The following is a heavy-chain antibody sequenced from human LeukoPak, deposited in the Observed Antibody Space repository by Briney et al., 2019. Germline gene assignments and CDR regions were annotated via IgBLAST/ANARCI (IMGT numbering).Heavy chain of an antibody. CDR1: GYTFTSYG. D-gene: IGHD4-23*01. V-gene: IGHV1-18*01. Sequence: AASVKVSCEASGYTFTSYGISWVRQAPGQGLEWMGWISAYNGNTNYAQKLQGRVTMTTDTSTSTAYMELRSLRSGDTAVYYCARDRYGGNWFDPWGQGTLVTVSS. J-gene: IGHJ5*02. CDR2: ISAYNGNT. CDR3: ARDRYGGNWFDP.